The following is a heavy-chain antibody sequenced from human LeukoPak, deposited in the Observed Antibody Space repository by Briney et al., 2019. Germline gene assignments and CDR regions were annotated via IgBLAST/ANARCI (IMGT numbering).Heavy chain of an antibody. CDR2: IIPIFGTA. CDR1: GGTFSSYA. D-gene: IGHD4-17*01. Sequence: SVKVSCKASGGTFSSYAISWVRQAPGQGLEGMGGIIPIFGTANYAQKFQGRVTITADESTSTAYMELSSLRSEDTAVYYCARDPSTVTTSDAFDIRGQGTMVTVSS. J-gene: IGHJ3*02. V-gene: IGHV1-69*13. CDR3: ARDPSTVTTSDAFDI.